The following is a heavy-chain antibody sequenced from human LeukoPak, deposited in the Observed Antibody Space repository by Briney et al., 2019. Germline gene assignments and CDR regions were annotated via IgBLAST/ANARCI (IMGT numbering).Heavy chain of an antibody. V-gene: IGHV4-59*01. J-gene: IGHJ5*02. Sequence: SETLSLTCTVSGGSISSYYWSWIRQPPGKGLEWIGYIYYSGSTNYNPSLKSRVTISVDTSKNQFSLKLSSVTAADTAVYYCARVGDLYDILTGYYSDGSLWFDPWGQGTLATVSS. D-gene: IGHD3-9*01. CDR3: ARVGDLYDILTGYYSDGSLWFDP. CDR1: GGSISSYY. CDR2: IYYSGST.